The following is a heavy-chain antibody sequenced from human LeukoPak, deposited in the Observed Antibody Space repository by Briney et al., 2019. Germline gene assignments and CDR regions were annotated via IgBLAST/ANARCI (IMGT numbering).Heavy chain of an antibody. CDR2: ISSSSSYI. CDR1: GFTFSSYN. J-gene: IGHJ4*02. Sequence: GGSLRLSCAASGFTFSSYNMNWVRQAPGKGLEWVSSISSSSSYIYYADSVKGRFTISRDNAKNSLYLQMNSLRAEDTAVYYCASMVRGVIILDYFDYWGQGTLVTVSS. CDR3: ASMVRGVIILDYFDY. D-gene: IGHD3-10*01. V-gene: IGHV3-21*01.